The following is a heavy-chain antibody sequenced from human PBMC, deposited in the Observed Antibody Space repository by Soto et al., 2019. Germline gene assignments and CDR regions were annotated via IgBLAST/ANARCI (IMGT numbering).Heavy chain of an antibody. CDR1: GGSISSYY. Sequence: SETLSLTCTVSGGSISSYYWSWIRQPPGKGLEWIGYIYYSGSTNYNPSLKSRVTISVDTSKNQFSLKLSSVTAADTAVYYCASLPIIGYCSGGSCPWGQGTLVTVSS. J-gene: IGHJ5*02. V-gene: IGHV4-59*08. CDR2: IYYSGST. CDR3: ASLPIIGYCSGGSCP. D-gene: IGHD2-15*01.